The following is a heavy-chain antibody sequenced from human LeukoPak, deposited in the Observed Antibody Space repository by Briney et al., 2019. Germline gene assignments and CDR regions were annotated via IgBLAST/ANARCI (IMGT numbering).Heavy chain of an antibody. CDR3: ASYYYDSSGYPSPLDY. J-gene: IGHJ4*02. Sequence: GGSLRLSCAASGFTFDDYAMHWVRQAPGKGLEWVSAISGSGGSTYYADSVRGRFTISRDNSKNTLYLQMNSLRAEDTAVYYCASYYYDSSGYPSPLDYWGQGTLVTVSS. CDR1: GFTFDDYA. D-gene: IGHD3-22*01. V-gene: IGHV3-23*01. CDR2: ISGSGGST.